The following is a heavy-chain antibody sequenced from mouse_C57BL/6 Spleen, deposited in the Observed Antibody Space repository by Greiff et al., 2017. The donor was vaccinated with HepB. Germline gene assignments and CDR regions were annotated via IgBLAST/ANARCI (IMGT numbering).Heavy chain of an antibody. CDR1: GYTFTDYY. J-gene: IGHJ2*01. Sequence: EVQLQQSGPELVKPGASVKISCKASGYTFTDYYMNWVKQSHGKSLEWIGDINPNNGGTSYNQKFKGKATLTVDKSSSTAYMELRSLTSEDSAVYYCATGTEYFDYWGQGTTLTVSS. V-gene: IGHV1-26*01. CDR3: ATGTEYFDY. D-gene: IGHD4-1*01. CDR2: INPNNGGT.